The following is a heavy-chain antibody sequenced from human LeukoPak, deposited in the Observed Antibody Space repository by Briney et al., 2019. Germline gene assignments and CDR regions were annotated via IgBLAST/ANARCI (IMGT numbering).Heavy chain of an antibody. CDR2: IYYSGST. CDR3: ARLVWWPAAMDGWYFDL. D-gene: IGHD2-2*01. V-gene: IGHV4-59*01. CDR1: GGSISSYY. J-gene: IGHJ2*01. Sequence: SETLSLTCTVSGGSISSYYRSWIRQPPGKGLEWIGYIYYSGSTNYNPSLKSRVTISVDTSKNQFSLKLSSVTAADTAVYYCARLVWWPAAMDGWYFDLWGRGTLVTVSS.